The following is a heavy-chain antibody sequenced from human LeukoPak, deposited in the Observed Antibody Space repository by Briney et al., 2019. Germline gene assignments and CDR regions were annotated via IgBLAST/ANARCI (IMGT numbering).Heavy chain of an antibody. Sequence: AASGXTFSSYEMNWVRQAPGKGLEWVSYISSSGSTIYYADSVKGRFTISRDNAKNSLYLQMNSLRAEDTAVYYCASTSGPKGYWGQGTLVTVSS. V-gene: IGHV3-48*03. CDR1: GXTFSSYE. J-gene: IGHJ4*02. D-gene: IGHD1-1*01. CDR3: ASTSGPKGY. CDR2: ISSSGSTI.